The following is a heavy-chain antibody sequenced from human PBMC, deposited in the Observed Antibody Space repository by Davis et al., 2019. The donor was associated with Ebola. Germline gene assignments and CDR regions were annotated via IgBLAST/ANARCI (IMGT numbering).Heavy chain of an antibody. V-gene: IGHV3-23*01. J-gene: IGHJ3*02. CDR3: AKKEGSSWYSPHLRAFDI. CDR2: ISGSGDTT. D-gene: IGHD6-13*01. CDR1: GFTFSSYA. Sequence: PGGSLRLSCAASGFTFSSYAMSWVRQAPEKGLEWVSSISGSGDTTYYADSVKGRFTISRDNSRNMLYLQMNSLGAEDTAIYHCAKKEGSSWYSPHLRAFDIWGQGTMITVSS.